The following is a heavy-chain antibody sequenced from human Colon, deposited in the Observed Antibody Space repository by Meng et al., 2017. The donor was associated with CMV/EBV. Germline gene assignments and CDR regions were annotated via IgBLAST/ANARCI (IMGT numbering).Heavy chain of an antibody. D-gene: IGHD5-18*01. Sequence: QVQLQESGPGLVKPLETLSLTCTVSGVSFSHYYWSWIRQPAGKGPEWIGRIYIRGGTNYNPSLKSRVTMSVDTSKNQFSLKLSSVTAADTAVYYCAVQPCYDGYCYFDYWGQGTLVTVSS. CDR3: AVQPCYDGYCYFDY. V-gene: IGHV4-4*07. CDR2: IYIRGGT. J-gene: IGHJ4*02. CDR1: GVSFSHYY.